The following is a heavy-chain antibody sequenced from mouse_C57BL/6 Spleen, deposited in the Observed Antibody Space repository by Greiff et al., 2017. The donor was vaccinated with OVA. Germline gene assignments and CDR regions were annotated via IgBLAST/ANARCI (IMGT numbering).Heavy chain of an antibody. CDR2: SRNKANDYTT. Sequence: EVKLVESGGGLVQSGRSLRLSCATSGFTFSDFYMEWVRQAPGKGLEWIAASRNKANDYTTEYSASVKGRFIVSRDTSKSILYLQMNALRAEDTAMYYCARDAIEAPAMDYWGQGTSVTVSS. J-gene: IGHJ4*01. V-gene: IGHV7-1*01. CDR1: GFTFSDFY. CDR3: ARDAIEAPAMDY.